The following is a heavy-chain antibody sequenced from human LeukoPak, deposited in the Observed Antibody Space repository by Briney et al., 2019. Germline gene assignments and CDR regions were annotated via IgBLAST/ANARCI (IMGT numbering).Heavy chain of an antibody. Sequence: GGSLRLSCAASGFTFSSYGLHWVRQAPGKGLEWVAFIRYDGSIKYYADSVKGRFTISRDNSKNTLYLQMHSLRAEHTAVSYCAKPVQRGVYNWNYLGWFDPWGLGTLVTVSS. CDR3: AKPVQRGVYNWNYLGWFDP. D-gene: IGHD1-7*01. V-gene: IGHV3-30*02. J-gene: IGHJ5*02. CDR1: GFTFSSYG. CDR2: IRYDGSIK.